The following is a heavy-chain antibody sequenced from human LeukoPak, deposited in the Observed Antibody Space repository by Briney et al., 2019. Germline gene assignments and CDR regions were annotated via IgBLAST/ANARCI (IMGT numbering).Heavy chain of an antibody. D-gene: IGHD2-21*01. Sequence: GRSLRLSCAASGFTFSDYSMNWVRQAPGKGLEWVSYIGSSSTAIFYADSVKGRFTISRDNAKNSLFLQMNGLRDEDTALYYCARERVIAAAGDGFDSWGRGTLVTVSS. J-gene: IGHJ4*02. V-gene: IGHV3-48*02. CDR1: GFTFSDYS. CDR2: IGSSSTAI. CDR3: ARERVIAAAGDGFDS.